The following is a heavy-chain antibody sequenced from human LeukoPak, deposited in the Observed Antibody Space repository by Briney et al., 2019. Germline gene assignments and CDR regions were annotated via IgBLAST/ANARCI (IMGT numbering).Heavy chain of an antibody. V-gene: IGHV4-31*03. CDR2: IYYRGST. J-gene: IGHJ4*02. CDR1: GGSITSGGYY. Sequence: SETLSLTCTVSGGSITSGGYYWSWIRQHPQKGLEWIGYIYYRGSTYYNPSLTSRVTISVDTSKNQFSLKLSSVTAADTAVYYCARYMRDSGTYDFDYWGQGTLVTVSS. D-gene: IGHD3-3*01. CDR3: ARYMRDSGTYDFDY.